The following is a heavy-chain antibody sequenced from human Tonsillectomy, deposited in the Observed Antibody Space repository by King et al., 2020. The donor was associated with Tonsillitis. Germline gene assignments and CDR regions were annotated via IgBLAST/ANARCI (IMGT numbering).Heavy chain of an antibody. CDR2: INVNSGGT. CDR3: ARATGGSYEYFQY. Sequence: QRVQSGAEVKKPGASVKVSCKASGYTFTGYYMHWVRQAPGQGLEWMGWINVNSGGTNYAQKFQGRVTMTRDTSISTAYMELRRLRSDDTAVYYCARATGGSYEYFQYWGQGTLVTVSS. V-gene: IGHV1-2*02. D-gene: IGHD1-26*01. J-gene: IGHJ1*01. CDR1: GYTFTGYY.